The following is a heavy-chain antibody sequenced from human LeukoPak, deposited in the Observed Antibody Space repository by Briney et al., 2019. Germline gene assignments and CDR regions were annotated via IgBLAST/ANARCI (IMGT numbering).Heavy chain of an antibody. Sequence: PSETLSLTCTVSGGSISSYYWRWIRQPPGKGLEWIGYIYYSGSTDYNPSLKSRVTISVDTSKNQFSLKLSSVTAADTAVYYCARGSDSSGWYRDYYYGMDVWGQGTTVTVSS. CDR2: IYYSGST. CDR1: GGSISSYY. CDR3: ARGSDSSGWYRDYYYGMDV. V-gene: IGHV4-59*01. D-gene: IGHD6-19*01. J-gene: IGHJ6*02.